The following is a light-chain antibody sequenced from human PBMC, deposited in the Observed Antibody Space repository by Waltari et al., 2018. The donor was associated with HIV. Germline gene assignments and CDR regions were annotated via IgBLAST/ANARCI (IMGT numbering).Light chain of an antibody. CDR3: SSWTTSTTRV. Sequence: QSALTQPASVSGSPGQSITISCTGTNEDVGASNYVSWYQQHPGKAPKLTIAEVTNPPSGITAPFSGAKSGNTSSLTISGLQAEDEADYHCSSWTTSTTRVFGGGTKVTVL. J-gene: IGLJ3*02. V-gene: IGLV2-14*03. CDR2: EVT. CDR1: NEDVGASNY.